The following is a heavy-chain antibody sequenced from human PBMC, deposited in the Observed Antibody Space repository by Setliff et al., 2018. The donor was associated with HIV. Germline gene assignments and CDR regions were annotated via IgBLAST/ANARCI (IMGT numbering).Heavy chain of an antibody. CDR3: ARPYISSSLSTPFDN. CDR2: IHHSGGA. Sequence: KASETLSLTCTVSGSPISSDYYWGWLRQSPGKGPEWIGSIHHSGGAYYNPSLRSRVTMSVDTSKNQLSLRLTSMTAADAAVYYCARPYISSSLSTPFDNWGQGTLVTVSS. D-gene: IGHD6-13*01. CDR1: GSPISSDYY. V-gene: IGHV4-38-2*02. J-gene: IGHJ4*02.